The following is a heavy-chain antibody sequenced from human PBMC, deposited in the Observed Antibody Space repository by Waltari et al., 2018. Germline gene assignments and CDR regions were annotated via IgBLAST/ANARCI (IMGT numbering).Heavy chain of an antibody. CDR3: ASGSSSSLDYYYGMDV. CDR1: GGTFSSYA. CDR2: IIPIFGTA. J-gene: IGHJ6*02. Sequence: QVQLVQSGAEVKKPGSSVKVSCKASGGTFSSYAISWVRQAPGQGLEWMGGIIPIFGTANYAQKFQGRVTSTADESTSTAYRELSSLRSEDTAVYYCASGSSSSLDYYYGMDVWGQGTTVTVSS. D-gene: IGHD6-6*01. V-gene: IGHV1-69*01.